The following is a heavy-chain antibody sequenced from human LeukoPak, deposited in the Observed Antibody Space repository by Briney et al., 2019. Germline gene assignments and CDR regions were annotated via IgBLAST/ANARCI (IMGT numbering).Heavy chain of an antibody. CDR2: IRYAGSNK. CDR1: GFTFSSYG. D-gene: IGHD6-19*01. CDR3: AKNPDSSGGGHHSYYYYMDV. J-gene: IGHJ6*03. Sequence: VGSLRLSCAASGFTFSSYGMHWVRQAPGKGLEWVAFIRYAGSNKYYAPSVKGRFTNSRDNSKNTLYLQMNSVRAEDTAVYYCAKNPDSSGGGHHSYYYYMDVWGKGTTASASS. V-gene: IGHV3-30*02.